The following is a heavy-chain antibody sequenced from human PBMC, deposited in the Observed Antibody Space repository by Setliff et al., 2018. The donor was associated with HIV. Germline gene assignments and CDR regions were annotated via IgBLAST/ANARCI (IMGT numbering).Heavy chain of an antibody. J-gene: IGHJ4*02. Sequence: GESLKISCKGSGYSSTSYWIGWVRQMPGKGLEWMGIIYPGDSNTKYSPSFQGQVTLSVDKSISTAYLQWSSLKASDTAMYYCATPISITSGSAFDYWGQGTLVTVSS. D-gene: IGHD2-2*01. CDR1: GYSSTSYW. V-gene: IGHV5-51*01. CDR3: ATPISITSGSAFDY. CDR2: IYPGDSNT.